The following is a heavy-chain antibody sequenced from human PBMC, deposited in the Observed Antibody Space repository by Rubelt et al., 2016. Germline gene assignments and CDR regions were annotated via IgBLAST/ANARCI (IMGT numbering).Heavy chain of an antibody. CDR3: ARHRAYCSNGVCRTTFVY. V-gene: IGHV4-34*01. Sequence: QVQLQQWGAGLLKPSETLSLTCAVYGGPFSGHYWSWIRQPPGKGLEWIGEINHSGSTNYNPSLKSRVTISIDTSKNQFSLKLTSVTAADTAVYYCARHRAYCSNGVCRTTFVYWGQGTLVSVSS. CDR1: GGPFSGHY. CDR2: INHSGST. J-gene: IGHJ4*02. D-gene: IGHD2-8*01.